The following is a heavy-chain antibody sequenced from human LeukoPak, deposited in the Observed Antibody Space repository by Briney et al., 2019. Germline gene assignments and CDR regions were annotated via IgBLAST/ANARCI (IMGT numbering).Heavy chain of an antibody. CDR3: ARRGKRRITIFGVVPNDY. CDR2: IYYSGST. CDR1: GGSISSSSYY. D-gene: IGHD3-3*01. Sequence: SETLSLTCTVSGGSISSSSYYWGWIRQPPGKGREWIGSIYYSGSTYYNPSLKSLVTISVDTSKNRFSLKLSSVTAADTAVYYCARRGKRRITIFGVVPNDYWGQGTLVTVSS. V-gene: IGHV4-39*01. J-gene: IGHJ4*02.